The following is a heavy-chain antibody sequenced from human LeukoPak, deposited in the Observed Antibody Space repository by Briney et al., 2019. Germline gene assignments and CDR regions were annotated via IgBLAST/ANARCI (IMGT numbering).Heavy chain of an antibody. D-gene: IGHD1-26*01. V-gene: IGHV3-74*03. Sequence: GGSLRLSCAASGFTFNPYWMHWVRQAPGKGLEWVSRINSDGSSTTYADSVKGRFTISRDNAENTLYLQMTSLRAEDTGVYYCARDRNTGRSYENLFVYWGQGTLVTVSS. J-gene: IGHJ4*02. CDR3: ARDRNTGRSYENLFVY. CDR2: INSDGSST. CDR1: GFTFNPYW.